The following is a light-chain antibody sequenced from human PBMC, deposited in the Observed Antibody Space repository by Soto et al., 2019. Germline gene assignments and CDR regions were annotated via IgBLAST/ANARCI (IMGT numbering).Light chain of an antibody. J-gene: IGLJ2*01. Sequence: QSVLTQPRSVSGSPGQSVTMSCTGTSSDVGAYNYVSWYQQHPGKAPKLIIFDVNKRPSGVPDHFSGSKSGNTASLTISGLQAEDEADYYCCSYAGTDTSVVFGGGTKLTVL. CDR3: CSYAGTDTSVV. CDR1: SSDVGAYNY. CDR2: DVN. V-gene: IGLV2-11*01.